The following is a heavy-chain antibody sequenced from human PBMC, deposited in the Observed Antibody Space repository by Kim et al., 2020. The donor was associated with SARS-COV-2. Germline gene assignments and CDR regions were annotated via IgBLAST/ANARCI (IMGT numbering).Heavy chain of an antibody. Sequence: SETLSLTCTVSGGSISSGGYYWSWIRQHPGKGLEWIGYIYYSGSTYYNPSLKSRVTISVDTSKNQFSLKLSSVTAADTAVYYCARAPIPAPYYYYGMDVWGHGTTVTVSS. J-gene: IGHJ6*02. V-gene: IGHV4-31*03. CDR3: ARAPIPAPYYYYGMDV. D-gene: IGHD2-2*01. CDR2: IYYSGST. CDR1: GGSISSGGYY.